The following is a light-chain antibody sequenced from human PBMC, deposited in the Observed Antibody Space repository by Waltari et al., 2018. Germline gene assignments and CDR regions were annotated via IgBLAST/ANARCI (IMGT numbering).Light chain of an antibody. V-gene: IGLV2-8*01. J-gene: IGLJ1*01. CDR2: DVS. CDR1: ISDVGAYDS. CDR3: SSYSDIKQRV. Sequence: QSALTQPPSASGSPGQSVTLSCTGSISDVGAYDSVSWYQQHPGKAPRLLIYDVSKRPSGVPYRFSGSKSGNTASLTVSGLQADDEADYYCSSYSDIKQRVFGTGTKVTVL.